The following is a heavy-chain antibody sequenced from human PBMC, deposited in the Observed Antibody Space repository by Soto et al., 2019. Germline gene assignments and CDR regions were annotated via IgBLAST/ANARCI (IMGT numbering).Heavy chain of an antibody. CDR3: ARTTQLERDHFDY. V-gene: IGHV4-39*01. CDR2: IYYSGST. CDR1: GGSISSSSYY. J-gene: IGHJ4*02. D-gene: IGHD1-1*01. Sequence: QLQLQESGPGLVKPSETLSLTCTVSGGSISSSSYYWGWIRQPPGKGLEWIGSIYYSGSTYYNPSLKSRVTISVDTSKNQFSLKLSSVTAADTAVYYCARTTQLERDHFDYWGQGTLVTVSS.